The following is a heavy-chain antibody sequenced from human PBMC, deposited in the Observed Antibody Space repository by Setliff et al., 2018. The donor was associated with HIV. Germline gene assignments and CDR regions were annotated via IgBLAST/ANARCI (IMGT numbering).Heavy chain of an antibody. D-gene: IGHD3-22*01. V-gene: IGHV4-38-2*01. J-gene: IGHJ1*01. CDR2: IYHRGST. CDR3: ARQWRDQYNSGVSTEYFQH. Sequence: SETLSLTCAVSAYSITRGYYWGWIRPPPGKGLEWIGSIYHRGSTYYNPSLMSRVTISVDTSENQFSLKLRSVTAADTAVYYCARQWRDQYNSGVSTEYFQHWGLGTLVTVSS. CDR1: AYSITRGYY.